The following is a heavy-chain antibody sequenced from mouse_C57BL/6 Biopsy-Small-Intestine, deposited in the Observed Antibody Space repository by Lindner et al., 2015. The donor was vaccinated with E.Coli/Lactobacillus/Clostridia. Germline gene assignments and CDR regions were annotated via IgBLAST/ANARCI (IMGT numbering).Heavy chain of an antibody. V-gene: IGHV1-15*01. CDR2: TDPETGGT. J-gene: IGHJ2*01. CDR1: GYTFTGYE. Sequence: VQLQESGAELVRPGASVKLSCKASGYTFTGYEMHWVKQTPVHGLEWIGATDPETGGTAYNQKFKGKATLTADKSSSTAYMELRSLTSEDSAVYFCTLYNYWGQGTTLTVSS. CDR3: TLYNY.